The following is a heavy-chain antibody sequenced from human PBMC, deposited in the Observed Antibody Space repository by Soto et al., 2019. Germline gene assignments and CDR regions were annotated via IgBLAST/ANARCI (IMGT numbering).Heavy chain of an antibody. CDR1: AGTFSTYT. V-gene: IGHV1-69*08. CDR2: LIPFLGIA. D-gene: IGHD2-15*01. CDR3: AREGLGYCSGGSCYGGLDP. Sequence: QVQLVQSGAEVRKLGSSVKVSCKASAGTFSTYTITWVQRALVQGLGWRGGLIPFLGIANSAQKFQGRVTITADKSTSTAYMELSSLRSEDTAVYYCAREGLGYCSGGSCYGGLDPWGQGTLVTVSS. J-gene: IGHJ5*02.